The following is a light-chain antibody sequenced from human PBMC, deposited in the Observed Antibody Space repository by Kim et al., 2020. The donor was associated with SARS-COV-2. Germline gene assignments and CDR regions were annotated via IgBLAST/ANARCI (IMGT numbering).Light chain of an antibody. V-gene: IGKV1-39*01. CDR3: QQSHTTPLLT. CDR2: AAS. Sequence: DIEMTQSPSSLAASVGDRVTITCRASQSIGTYLYWYQQKPEKAPKLLIYAASSLQSGVPSRFSGSGSGTDFALTISSLQPEDLATYDCQQSHTTPLLTFGGGTKVDIK. J-gene: IGKJ4*01. CDR1: QSIGTY.